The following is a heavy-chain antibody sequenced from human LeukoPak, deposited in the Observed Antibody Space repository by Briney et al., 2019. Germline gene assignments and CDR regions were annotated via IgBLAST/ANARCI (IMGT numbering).Heavy chain of an antibody. J-gene: IGHJ6*04. CDR3: ASSCSSTSCYGRDV. CDR2: IKEDGSEK. CDR1: GFTFRYYW. V-gene: IGHV3-7*03. Sequence: GGSLRLSCAVSGFTFRYYWMSWVRQAPGKGLEWVANIKEDGSEKYYVDSVKGRFTISRDNAKNSLYLQMNSLRAEDTALYHCASSCSSTSCYGRDVWGKGTTVTVSS. D-gene: IGHD2-2*01.